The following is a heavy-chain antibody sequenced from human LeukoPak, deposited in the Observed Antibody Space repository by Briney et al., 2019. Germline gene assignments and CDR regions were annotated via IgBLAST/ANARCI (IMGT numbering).Heavy chain of an antibody. J-gene: IGHJ4*02. V-gene: IGHV3-30-3*01. CDR3: ARVLNYYDSSGYYFSY. Sequence: PGRSLRLSCAASGFTFSYYTMHWVRQAQGKGLEWVAVISYDGSNKYYADSVKGRFTISRDNSKNTLYLQMNSLRAEDTAVYYCARVLNYYDSSGYYFSYWGQGTLVTVSS. CDR2: ISYDGSNK. CDR1: GFTFSYYT. D-gene: IGHD3-22*01.